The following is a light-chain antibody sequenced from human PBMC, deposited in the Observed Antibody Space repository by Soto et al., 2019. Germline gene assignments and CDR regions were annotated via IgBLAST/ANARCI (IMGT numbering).Light chain of an antibody. CDR2: SNN. V-gene: IGLV1-44*01. CDR3: AAWDDSLNGPV. Sequence: QSVPTQPPSASGTPGQRVTISCSGSSSNIGSSTVNWYQQLPGTAPKVLIYSNNQRPSGVPDRFSGSKSGTSASLGISGLQSEDEADYYCAAWDDSLNGPVFGGGTKLTVL. CDR1: SSNIGSST. J-gene: IGLJ2*01.